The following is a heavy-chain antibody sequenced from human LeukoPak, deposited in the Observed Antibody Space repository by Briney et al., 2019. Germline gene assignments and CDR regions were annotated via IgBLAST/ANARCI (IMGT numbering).Heavy chain of an antibody. CDR1: GYTFTSYG. J-gene: IGHJ3*02. Sequence: GASVKVSCKASGYTFTSYGISWVRQAPGQGLEWMGWISAYNGNTNYAQKLLGRVTMTTDTSTSTAYMELRSLRSDDTAVYYCARSKTYYYDSSGYYYPDDAFDIWGQGTMVTVSS. CDR3: ARSKTYYYDSSGYYYPDDAFDI. V-gene: IGHV1-18*01. D-gene: IGHD3-22*01. CDR2: ISAYNGNT.